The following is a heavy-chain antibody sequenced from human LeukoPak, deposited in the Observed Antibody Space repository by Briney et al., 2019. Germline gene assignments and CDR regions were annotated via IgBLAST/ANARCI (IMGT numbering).Heavy chain of an antibody. J-gene: IGHJ4*02. CDR1: GFTFSSYN. V-gene: IGHV3-48*04. D-gene: IGHD2-15*01. Sequence: PGGSLRLSCAASGFTFSSYNMNWVRQAPGKGLEWVSYISSSSSVIYYADSVKGRFTISRDNAKNSLYLQMNSLRAEDTAVYYCARDGRGYCSGGSCSDYWGQGTLVTVSS. CDR2: ISSSSSVI. CDR3: ARDGRGYCSGGSCSDY.